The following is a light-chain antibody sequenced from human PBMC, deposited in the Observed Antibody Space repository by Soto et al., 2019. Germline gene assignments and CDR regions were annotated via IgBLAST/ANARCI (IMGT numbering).Light chain of an antibody. Sequence: QSSLTQPASVSGSPGQSITISCTGTSSNVRSYKLVSWYQQHPGKATKLMIFEVNKRPSGVSNRFSGSKSGNTASLTISGLKVEDEADYYCCSSGGSPTYVFGTGTKVTAL. V-gene: IGLV2-23*02. CDR1: SSNVRSYKL. CDR2: EVN. CDR3: CSSGGSPTYV. J-gene: IGLJ1*01.